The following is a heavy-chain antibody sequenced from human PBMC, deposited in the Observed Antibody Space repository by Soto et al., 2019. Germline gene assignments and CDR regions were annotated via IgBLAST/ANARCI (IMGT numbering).Heavy chain of an antibody. CDR2: INHSGST. CDR1: GGSFSGYY. CDR3: ARGRGYFAY. D-gene: IGHD3-10*01. V-gene: IGHV4-34*01. Sequence: QVQLQQWGAGLLKPSETLSLTCAVYGGSFSGYYWSWIRQHPGKGLEWIGEINHSGSTNYNPSLKSLVTISVDTSKSQFSLKLISVTAADTAVYYCARGRGYFAYWGQGTLVTVSS. J-gene: IGHJ4*02.